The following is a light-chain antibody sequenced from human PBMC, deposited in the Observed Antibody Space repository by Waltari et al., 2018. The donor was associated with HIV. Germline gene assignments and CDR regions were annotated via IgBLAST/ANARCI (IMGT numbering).Light chain of an antibody. CDR2: VNSDGSH. J-gene: IGLJ3*02. CDR1: SGHSTYA. CDR3: QTWGTGIRV. V-gene: IGLV4-69*01. Sequence: QLVLTQSPSASASLGASVKLTCTLSSGHSTYAIAWHQQQPEKGPRYLMKVNSDGSHSKGDWFPCRFSGSGSGSDRYLIISSLQSEDEADYSCQTWGTGIRVFGGGTKLTVL.